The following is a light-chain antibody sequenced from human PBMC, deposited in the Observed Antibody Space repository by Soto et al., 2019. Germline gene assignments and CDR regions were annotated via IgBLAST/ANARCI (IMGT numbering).Light chain of an antibody. V-gene: IGKV3-20*01. Sequence: EIVLTQSPGTLSLSPGERATLSCRASQSVSSSYLAWYQKKPGQAPRLLIYGASSRATGIPDRFSGSGSGTDFTLTISRLEPEDFAVHYCQQYGSSPPITFGHGTRLEIK. CDR3: QQYGSSPPIT. J-gene: IGKJ5*01. CDR1: QSVSSSY. CDR2: GAS.